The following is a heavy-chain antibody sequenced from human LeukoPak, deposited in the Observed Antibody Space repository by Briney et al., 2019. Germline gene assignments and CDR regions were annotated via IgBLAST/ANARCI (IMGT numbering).Heavy chain of an antibody. CDR2: VDPEDGET. D-gene: IGHD1/OR15-1a*01. V-gene: IGHV1-69-2*01. J-gene: IGHJ3*02. CDR1: GYTFTDYY. Sequence: ASVNVSCKASGYTFTDYYIHWVHQAPGKGLEWMGRVDPEDGETIYAEKFQGRVTINADTSIDTAYLELSSLRSEDTAVYYCHGNIGAFDIWGQGTMVTVPS. CDR3: HGNIGAFDI.